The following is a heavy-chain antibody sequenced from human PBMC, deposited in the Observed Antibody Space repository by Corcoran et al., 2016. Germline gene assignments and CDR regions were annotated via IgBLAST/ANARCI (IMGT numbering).Heavy chain of an antibody. CDR2: IYSGGST. Sequence: EVQLVESGGGLIQPGGSLRLSCAASGFTVSSNYMSWVRQAPGKGLEWVSVIYSGGSTYYADSVKGRFTISRDNSKNTLYLQMNSLRAEDTAGYYCARGGKLAYCGGDCYLSPYYFDYWGQGTLVTVSS. CDR3: ARGGKLAYCGGDCYLSPYYFDY. J-gene: IGHJ4*02. V-gene: IGHV3-53*01. D-gene: IGHD2-21*02. CDR1: GFTVSSNY.